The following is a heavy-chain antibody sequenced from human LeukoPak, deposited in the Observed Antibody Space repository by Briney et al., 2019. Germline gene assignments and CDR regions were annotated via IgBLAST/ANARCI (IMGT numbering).Heavy chain of an antibody. CDR2: IYSGGST. D-gene: IGHD5-24*01. CDR1: GFTVSSNY. CDR3: ARVLDGYNAIGWFDP. Sequence: GSLRLSCAASGFTVSSNYMSWVRQAPGKGLEWVSVIYSGGSTYYADSVKGRFTISRDNSKNTLYLQMNSLRAEDTAVYYCARVLDGYNAIGWFDPWGQGTLVTVSS. V-gene: IGHV3-66*01. J-gene: IGHJ5*02.